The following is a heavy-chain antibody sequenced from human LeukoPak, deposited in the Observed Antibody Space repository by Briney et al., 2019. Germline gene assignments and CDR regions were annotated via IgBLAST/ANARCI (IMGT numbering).Heavy chain of an antibody. Sequence: PGGSLRLSCAASGFTFSSYAMSWVRQAPGKGLEWVSVIYSGGSTYYADSVKGRFTISRDNSKNTLYLQMNSLRAEDTAVYYCASASYYGSGSHLWGQGTLVTVSS. CDR3: ASASYYGSGSHL. CDR1: GFTFSSYA. J-gene: IGHJ5*02. V-gene: IGHV3-53*01. D-gene: IGHD3-10*01. CDR2: IYSGGST.